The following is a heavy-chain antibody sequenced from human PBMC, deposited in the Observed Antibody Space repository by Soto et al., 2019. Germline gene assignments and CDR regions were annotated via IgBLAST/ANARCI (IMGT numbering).Heavy chain of an antibody. CDR2: IMPVFGTA. J-gene: IGHJ6*02. CDR1: GGSFRNYG. D-gene: IGHD3-9*01. V-gene: IGHV1-69*01. Sequence: QVQLVQSGAEVKKPGSSVRVSCKVSGGSFRNYGITWVRQSPGQGLEWMGGIMPVFGTAVYAQKFQGRVTISAYELTTTASLELSSLSSDDTAVYFCARARDYDLLTAREYALDVWGQGTTVT. CDR3: ARARDYDLLTAREYALDV.